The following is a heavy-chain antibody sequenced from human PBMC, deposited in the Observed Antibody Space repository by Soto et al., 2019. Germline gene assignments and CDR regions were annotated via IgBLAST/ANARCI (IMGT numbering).Heavy chain of an antibody. J-gene: IGHJ6*02. V-gene: IGHV3-23*01. Sequence: SLRLSCAASGLTFSSYAMSWVRQAPGKGLEWVSAISGSGGSTYYADSVKGRFTISRDSSKNTLYLQMNSLRAEDTAVYYCGKGRSYYYYYGVDVWGQGTTVTVSS. CDR3: GKGRSYYYYYGVDV. D-gene: IGHD1-26*01. CDR1: GLTFSSYA. CDR2: ISGSGGST.